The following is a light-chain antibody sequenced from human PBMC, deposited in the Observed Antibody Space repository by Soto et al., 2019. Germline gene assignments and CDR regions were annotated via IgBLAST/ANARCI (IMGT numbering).Light chain of an antibody. CDR1: QRISSY. CDR3: QQSYSTLIT. CDR2: AAS. Sequence: IQMSQSPSSLSASVGGRVTITCRASQRISSYLNWYQQKPGKAPKLLIYAASSLQSGVPSRFSGSGSGTDFTLTISSLQPEDFATYYCQQSYSTLITFGQGTRLEI. V-gene: IGKV1-39*01. J-gene: IGKJ5*01.